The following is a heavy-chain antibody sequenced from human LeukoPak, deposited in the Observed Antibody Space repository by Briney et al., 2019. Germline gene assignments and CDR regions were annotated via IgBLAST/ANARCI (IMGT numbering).Heavy chain of an antibody. V-gene: IGHV3-74*01. Sequence: PGGSLRLSCAASGFTFSSYWMHWVRQAPGKGLVWVSRINTDGSSTTYADSVKGRLTISRDNAKNTLYLQMNSLRAEDTAVYYCARHDWELKGSDYWGQGTLVTVSS. CDR1: GFTFSSYW. CDR2: INTDGSST. D-gene: IGHD1-26*01. CDR3: ARHDWELKGSDY. J-gene: IGHJ4*02.